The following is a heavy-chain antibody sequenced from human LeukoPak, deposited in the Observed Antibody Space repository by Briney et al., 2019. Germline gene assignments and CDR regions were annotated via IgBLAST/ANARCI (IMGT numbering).Heavy chain of an antibody. CDR2: LNWNGGIT. J-gene: IGHJ5*02. CDR3: TRKGLGGELGGFDL. CDR1: GFTVSSNS. V-gene: IGHV3-20*04. D-gene: IGHD4-23*01. Sequence: GGSLRLSCTVSGFTVSSNSMSWVRQVPGKGLEWVSGLNWNGGITSYADSVKGRFIISRDNAKNSLYLQMHILRAEDTALYYCTRKGLGGELGGFDLWGPGTLVTVSS.